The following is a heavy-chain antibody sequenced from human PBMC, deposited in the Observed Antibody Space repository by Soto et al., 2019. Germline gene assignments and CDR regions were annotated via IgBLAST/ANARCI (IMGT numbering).Heavy chain of an antibody. Sequence: ASVKVSCKASGYNFNNYEINWVRQAPAQGLEWMGWMKGYSGNPLYAQNFQGRLTLTRDTSTNTAYLELTSLAYEDTAIYFCARRRGESYYGLDYWGQGTLVTAPQ. CDR2: MKGYSGNP. V-gene: IGHV1-8*01. CDR1: GYNFNNYE. D-gene: IGHD1-26*01. CDR3: ARRRGESYYGLDY. J-gene: IGHJ4*02.